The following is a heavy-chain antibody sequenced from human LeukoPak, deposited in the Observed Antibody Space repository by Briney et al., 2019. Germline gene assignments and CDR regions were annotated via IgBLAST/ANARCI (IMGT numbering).Heavy chain of an antibody. J-gene: IGHJ4*02. CDR1: GYTFTGYY. Sequence: ASVKVSCKASGYTFTGYYMHWVRQAPGQGLEWMGWINPNSGGTNYAQKFQGRVTMTRDTSISTAYMELSRLRSDDTAVYYCATAGYDYVWGSYRPPVLFDYWGQGTLVTVSS. D-gene: IGHD3-16*02. CDR3: ATAGYDYVWGSYRPPVLFDY. V-gene: IGHV1-2*02. CDR2: INPNSGGT.